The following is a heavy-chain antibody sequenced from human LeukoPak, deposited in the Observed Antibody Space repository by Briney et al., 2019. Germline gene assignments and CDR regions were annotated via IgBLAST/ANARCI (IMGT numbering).Heavy chain of an antibody. CDR1: GFTFSSYG. J-gene: IGHJ1*01. CDR2: ISGSGGRT. Sequence: SGGSLRLSCAASGFTFSSYGMSWVRRGPGKGLEWVSAISGSGGRTYYADSVKGRFTISRDNSNNTLYLQMTSLRAEDTAVYYCARVSSTPTDGYFQHWGQGTLVTVSS. D-gene: IGHD6-13*01. V-gene: IGHV3-23*01. CDR3: ARVSSTPTDGYFQH.